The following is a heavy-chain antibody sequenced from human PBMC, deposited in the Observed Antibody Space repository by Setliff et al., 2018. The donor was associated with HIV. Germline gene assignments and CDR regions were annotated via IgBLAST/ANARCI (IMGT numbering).Heavy chain of an antibody. V-gene: IGHV5-51*01. CDR1: DYTFTTYW. CDR3: ARRDGRSMNAFQI. J-gene: IGHJ3*01. Sequence: PGESLKISCKAVDYTFTTYWVGWVRQMPGEGLEWMGIIYPDDSNIRYNPSFQSQVTISADKSTTTAYLEIHNLKASDTATYYCARRDGRSMNAFQIWGPGTMVTVSS. D-gene: IGHD6-13*01. CDR2: IYPDDSNI.